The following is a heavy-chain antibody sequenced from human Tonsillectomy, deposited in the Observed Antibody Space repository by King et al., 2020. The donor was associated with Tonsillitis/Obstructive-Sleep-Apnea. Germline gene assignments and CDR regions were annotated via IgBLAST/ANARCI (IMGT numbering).Heavy chain of an antibody. CDR1: GFTLNHYW. D-gene: IGHD2-21*02. Sequence: VQLVESGGGLVQPGGSLRLSCVASGFTLNHYWMTWVRQAPGKGLEWVANIKEGGSEKNYVDSVKGRFTVSRDNARNSLYLQMNSLRAEDTAVYYCARDLSVVVAAIWYDVHDIWGQGTMVTVSP. CDR3: ARDLSVVVAAIWYDVHDI. V-gene: IGHV3-7*01. J-gene: IGHJ3*02. CDR2: IKEGGSEK.